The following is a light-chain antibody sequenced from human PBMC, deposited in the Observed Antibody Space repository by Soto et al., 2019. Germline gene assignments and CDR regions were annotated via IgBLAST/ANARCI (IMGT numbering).Light chain of an antibody. CDR3: QSYDSSLIIYV. Sequence: QCVLTQPPSVSGAPGQRVTISCTGSSSNIGAGYDVHWYQQLPGTAPKLLISGNSNRPSGVPDRFSGSKSGTSASLAITGLQAEDEADYYCQSYDSSLIIYVFGTGTKLTVL. CDR1: SSNIGAGYD. V-gene: IGLV1-40*01. J-gene: IGLJ1*01. CDR2: GNS.